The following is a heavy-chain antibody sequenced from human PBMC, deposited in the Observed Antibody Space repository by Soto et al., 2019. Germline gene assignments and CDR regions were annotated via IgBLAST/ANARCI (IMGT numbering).Heavy chain of an antibody. CDR2: IYYSGST. CDR3: ASIAAVARVGGVDY. V-gene: IGHV4-31*03. J-gene: IGHJ4*02. CDR1: GGSISSGGYY. Sequence: QVQLQESGPGLVKPSQTLSLTCTVSGGSISSGGYYWSWIRQHPGKGLEWIGYIYYSGSTYYNPSLKSRVTISVDTSKNQFSLKLSSVTAADTAVYYSASIAAVARVGGVDYWGQGTLVTVSS. D-gene: IGHD6-19*01.